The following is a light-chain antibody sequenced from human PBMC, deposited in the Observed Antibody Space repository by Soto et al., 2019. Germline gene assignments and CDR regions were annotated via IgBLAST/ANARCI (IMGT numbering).Light chain of an antibody. CDR2: GAS. CDR1: QSVSNN. J-gene: IGKJ3*01. V-gene: IGKV3-15*01. CDR3: QQYHDWPFT. Sequence: EIVMMQFLATLSVSPGEGATLSCRASQSVSNNLAWYQQKPGQAPRLLVYGASTRSTGIPARFSGSGSETEFTLTISGLQSEDCAVYYCQQYHDWPFTFGPGTKVDVK.